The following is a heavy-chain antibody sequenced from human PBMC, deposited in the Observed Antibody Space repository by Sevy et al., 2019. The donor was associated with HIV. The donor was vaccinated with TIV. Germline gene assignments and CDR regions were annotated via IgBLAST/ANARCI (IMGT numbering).Heavy chain of an antibody. Sequence: GGSLRLSCAASGFTFNRYSMHWVRQAPGKGLEWVATISFDATNKHYPDSVKGRLTIFSDNFQNLLCLQMDSLRPEDTAVYYCALERLSSDVAEYFQNWGQGTLVTVSS. D-gene: IGHD1-1*01. J-gene: IGHJ1*01. CDR2: ISFDATNK. CDR3: ALERLSSDVAEYFQN. V-gene: IGHV3-30-3*01. CDR1: GFTFNRYS.